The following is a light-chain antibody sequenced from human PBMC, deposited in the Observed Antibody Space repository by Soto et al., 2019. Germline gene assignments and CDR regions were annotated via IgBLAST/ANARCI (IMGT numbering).Light chain of an antibody. CDR3: SSYAASTTLL. V-gene: IGLV2-18*02. Sequence: QSVLTQPPSVSGSPGQSVTISCIGSSSDVGTYDRVSWYQAPPGTAPKLIIYEVHYRPSGVPDRFSGSKSGNTASLTISGLQVEDEADYYCSSYAASTTLLFGGGTKLTVL. CDR1: SSDVGTYDR. J-gene: IGLJ2*01. CDR2: EVH.